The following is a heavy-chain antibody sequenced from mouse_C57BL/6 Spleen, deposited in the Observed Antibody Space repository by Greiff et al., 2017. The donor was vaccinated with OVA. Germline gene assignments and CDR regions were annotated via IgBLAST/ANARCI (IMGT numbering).Heavy chain of an antibody. Sequence: EVQLQQSGPELVKPGASVKMSCKASGYTFTDYNMHWVKQSHGKSLEWIGYINPNNGGTSYNQKFKGKATLTVNKSSSTAYMELRSLTSEDSAVYYCARSYDYDEGFAYWGQGTLVTVSA. J-gene: IGHJ3*01. V-gene: IGHV1-22*01. D-gene: IGHD2-4*01. CDR3: ARSYDYDEGFAY. CDR2: INPNNGGT. CDR1: GYTFTDYN.